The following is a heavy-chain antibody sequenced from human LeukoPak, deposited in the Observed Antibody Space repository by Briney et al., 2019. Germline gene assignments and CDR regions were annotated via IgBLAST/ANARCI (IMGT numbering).Heavy chain of an antibody. D-gene: IGHD6-13*01. CDR3: ARSPGLFTYSSSHMGRWFDP. J-gene: IGHJ5*02. CDR2: INPNSGGT. CDR1: GYTFTGCY. Sequence: SVTVSCNASGYTFTGCYMHWVRQPPGQGLGWVGRINPNSGGTNYAQKFQGRVTMTRDTSISTAYMELSRLRSDDTAVYYCARSPGLFTYSSSHMGRWFDPWGQGALVTVSS. V-gene: IGHV1-2*02.